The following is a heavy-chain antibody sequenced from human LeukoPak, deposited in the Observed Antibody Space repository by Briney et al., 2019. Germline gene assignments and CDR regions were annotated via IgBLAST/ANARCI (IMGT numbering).Heavy chain of an antibody. CDR3: ARGASLYSSGWYYAY. Sequence: SGGSLRLSCAASGFNFNNNYMSWVRQAPGKGLEWVSVIYSGGSTYYADSVKGRFTISRDNSKNALYLQMNSLKAEDTAVYYCARGASLYSSGWYYAYWGQGTLVTVSS. CDR2: IYSGGST. V-gene: IGHV3-66*02. CDR1: GFNFNNNY. J-gene: IGHJ4*02. D-gene: IGHD6-19*01.